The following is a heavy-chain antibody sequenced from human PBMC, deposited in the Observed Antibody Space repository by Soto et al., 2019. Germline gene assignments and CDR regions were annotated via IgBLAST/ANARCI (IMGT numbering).Heavy chain of an antibody. J-gene: IGHJ5*02. CDR3: AHSLIGYYYDSSGSNWFDP. CDR2: IYWDDDK. CDR1: GFSLSTSGVG. V-gene: IGHV2-5*02. Sequence: SGPTLVNPTRTLTLTCTFSGFSLSTSGVGVGWIRQPPGKALEWLALIYWDDDKRYSPSLKSRLTITKDTSKNQVVLTMTNMDPVDTATYYCAHSLIGYYYDSSGSNWFDPWGQGTLVTVSS. D-gene: IGHD3-22*01.